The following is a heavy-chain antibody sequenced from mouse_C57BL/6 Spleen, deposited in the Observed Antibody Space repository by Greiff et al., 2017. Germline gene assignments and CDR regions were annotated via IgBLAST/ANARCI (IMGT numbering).Heavy chain of an antibody. J-gene: IGHJ2*01. Sequence: VQLQQSGAELVKPGASVKLSCKASGYTFTSYWMHWVKQRPGQGLEWIGMIHPNSGSTNYNAKFKSKATLTVDKSSSTAYMQLSSLTSEDSAVYYCARKGEYYFDDWGQGTTLTVSS. CDR3: ARKGEYYFDD. CDR1: GYTFTSYW. V-gene: IGHV1-64*01. CDR2: IHPNSGST.